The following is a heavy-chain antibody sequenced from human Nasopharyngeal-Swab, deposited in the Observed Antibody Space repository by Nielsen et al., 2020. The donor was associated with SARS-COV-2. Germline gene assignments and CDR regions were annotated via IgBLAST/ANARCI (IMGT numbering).Heavy chain of an antibody. J-gene: IGHJ4*02. CDR1: GGSFSGYY. V-gene: IGHV4-34*01. Sequence: SETLSLTCTVYGGSFSGYYWSWIRQPPGKGLEWIGEINHSGSTNYNPSLKSRVTISVDTSKNQFSLKLSSVTAADTAVYYCASQRVGGEKTGDYWGQGTLVTVSS. CDR2: INHSGST. CDR3: ASQRVGGEKTGDY. D-gene: IGHD3-16*01.